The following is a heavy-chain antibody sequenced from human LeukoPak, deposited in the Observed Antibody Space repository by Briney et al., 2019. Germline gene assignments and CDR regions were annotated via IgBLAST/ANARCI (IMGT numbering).Heavy chain of an antibody. CDR2: IYTSGST. CDR3: ARSYVRQLVPFDY. CDR1: GGSISSGGNY. J-gene: IGHJ4*02. Sequence: PSETLSLTCTVSGGSISSGGNYWSWIRQHPGKGLEWIGYIYTSGSTNYNPSLKSRVTISVDTSKNQFSLKLSSVTAADTAVYYCARSYVRQLVPFDYWGQGTLVTVSS. D-gene: IGHD6-6*01. V-gene: IGHV4-61*08.